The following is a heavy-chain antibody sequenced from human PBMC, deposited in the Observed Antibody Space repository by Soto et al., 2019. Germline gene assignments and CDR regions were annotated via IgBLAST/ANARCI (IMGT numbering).Heavy chain of an antibody. Sequence: QVQLVESGGGVVQPGRSLRLSCAASGFTFSSYGMHWVRQAPGKGLEWVAVKWYDGSNKYYADSVKGRFTISRDNSKNTLYLKMNSLRAEDTAVYYWARDSSSWYRHNWFDPWGQGTLVTVSS. V-gene: IGHV3-33*01. CDR3: ARDSSSWYRHNWFDP. CDR2: KWYDGSNK. D-gene: IGHD6-13*01. CDR1: GFTFSSYG. J-gene: IGHJ5*02.